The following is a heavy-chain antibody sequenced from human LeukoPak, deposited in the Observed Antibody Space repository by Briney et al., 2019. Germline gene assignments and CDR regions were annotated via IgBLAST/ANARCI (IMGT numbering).Heavy chain of an antibody. V-gene: IGHV3-48*04. CDR2: ISYSSTTI. Sequence: GGSLRLSCAASGFTFSSYSMNWVRQAPGKGLEWVSYISYSSTTIYYADSVKGRFTISRDNAKNSLYLQMNSLRAEDTAVYYCARGDSSGYDYWGQGTLVTVSS. D-gene: IGHD3-22*01. J-gene: IGHJ4*02. CDR1: GFTFSSYS. CDR3: ARGDSSGYDY.